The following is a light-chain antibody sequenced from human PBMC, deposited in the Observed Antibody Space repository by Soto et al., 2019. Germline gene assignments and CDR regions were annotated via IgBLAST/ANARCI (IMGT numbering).Light chain of an antibody. CDR3: QQLHGYPIT. Sequence: DIQMTQSPSSLSASVGDRVTITCRAAESISRHLNWYQQKPGRAPDPLIYAASTLQNGVPSRFTGSGSGTHFTLTISSLQPEDFATYYCQQLHGYPITFGQGTRLEIK. CDR1: ESISRH. CDR2: AAS. J-gene: IGKJ5*01. V-gene: IGKV1-9*01.